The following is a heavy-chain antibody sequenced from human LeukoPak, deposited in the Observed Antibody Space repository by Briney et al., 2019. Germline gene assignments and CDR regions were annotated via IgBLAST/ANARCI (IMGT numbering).Heavy chain of an antibody. J-gene: IGHJ4*02. CDR3: ARGSLAIWDY. V-gene: IGHV4-59*01. D-gene: IGHD3-10*01. CDR1: GGSISSYY. CDR2: IYYSGST. Sequence: SETLSLTCTVSGGSISSYYWSWIRQPPGKGLEWIGYIYYSGSTNYNPSLKSRVTISVDTSKNQFSLKLSSVTAADTAVYYCARGSLAIWDYWGQGTLVTVSS.